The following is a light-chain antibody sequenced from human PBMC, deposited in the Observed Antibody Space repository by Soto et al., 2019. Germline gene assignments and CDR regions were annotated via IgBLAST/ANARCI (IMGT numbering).Light chain of an antibody. J-gene: IGLJ1*01. V-gene: IGLV2-11*01. Sequence: QSVLTQPRSVSGSPGQSVTISCTGTSSDVGGYNYVSWYQQHPGKAPKLMIYDVSKRPSGVPDRFSGSKSGNTASLTISGLQAEDEADYYCGSYAGSYTLYVFGTGTKVTVL. CDR3: GSYAGSYTLYV. CDR2: DVS. CDR1: SSDVGGYNY.